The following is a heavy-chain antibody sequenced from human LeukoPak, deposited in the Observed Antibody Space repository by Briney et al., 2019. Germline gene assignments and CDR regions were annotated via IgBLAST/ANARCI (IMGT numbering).Heavy chain of an antibody. Sequence: ASVKVSCKASAYAFTAYYIHWVRQAPGQGLEWMGWIHPDTGGTSYPQKFQGRVTMAGDTSISTAYMDLSSLTSDDTAVYYCARDPGHSGSPSDYWGQGTLVTVSS. CDR1: AYAFTAYY. J-gene: IGHJ4*02. CDR2: IHPDTGGT. D-gene: IGHD1-26*01. V-gene: IGHV1-2*02. CDR3: ARDPGHSGSPSDY.